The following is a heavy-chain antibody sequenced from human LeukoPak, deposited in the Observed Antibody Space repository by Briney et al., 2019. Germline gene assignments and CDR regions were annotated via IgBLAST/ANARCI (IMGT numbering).Heavy chain of an antibody. CDR1: GFTLSRYA. CDR2: LSGSGRST. Sequence: GGSLRLSCAASGFTLSRYAMTWVRQAPGKGLDWVAALSGSGRSTYYADSVKGRFTVSRDNSKNTLYLQMNSLRAEETAVYYCAKDERFGEFPLGTFDCWGQGTLVTVSS. CDR3: AKDERFGEFPLGTFDC. D-gene: IGHD3-10*01. J-gene: IGHJ4*02. V-gene: IGHV3-23*01.